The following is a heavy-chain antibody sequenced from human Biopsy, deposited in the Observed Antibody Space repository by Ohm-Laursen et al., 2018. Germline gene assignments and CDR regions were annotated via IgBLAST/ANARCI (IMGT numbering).Heavy chain of an antibody. CDR2: IYDRGSNA. D-gene: IGHD6-19*01. V-gene: IGHV4-61*01. J-gene: IGHJ4*02. CDR3: ARGMRSSGWPYFDS. Sequence: GTLSLTCTVSGDSVSSGSFYWTWIRQPPGQGLEYIGYIYDRGSNANYNPSLESRVTMSVDMPKNQFSLKLSSVTAADTAIYYCARGMRSSGWPYFDSWGQGTLVTVSS. CDR1: GDSVSSGSFY.